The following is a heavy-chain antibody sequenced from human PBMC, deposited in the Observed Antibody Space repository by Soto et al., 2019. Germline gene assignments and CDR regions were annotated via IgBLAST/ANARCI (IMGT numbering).Heavy chain of an antibody. V-gene: IGHV2-5*02. J-gene: IGHJ6*02. D-gene: IGHD2-15*01. Sequence: SGPTLVNPTQTLTLTCTFSGFSLSTSGVGVGWIRQPPGKALEWLALIYWDDDKRYSPSLKSRLTITKDTSKNQVVRTMTNMDPVDTATYYCARVSGLRYYYYGMDVWGQGTTVTVSS. CDR1: GFSLSTSGVG. CDR3: ARVSGLRYYYYGMDV. CDR2: IYWDDDK.